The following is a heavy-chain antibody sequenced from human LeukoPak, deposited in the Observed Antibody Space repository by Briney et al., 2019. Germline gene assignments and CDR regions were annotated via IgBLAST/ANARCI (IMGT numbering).Heavy chain of an antibody. V-gene: IGHV1-69*05. CDR1: GGTFSSYA. CDR3: AIRTSIAARGYYYYMDV. CDR2: IIPIFGTA. D-gene: IGHD6-6*01. Sequence: SVKVSCKASGGTFSSYAISWVRQAPGQGLEWMGGIIPIFGTANYAQKFQGRVTITTDESTSTAYMELSSLRSEDTAVYYCAIRTSIAARGYYYYMDVWGKGTTVTVSS. J-gene: IGHJ6*03.